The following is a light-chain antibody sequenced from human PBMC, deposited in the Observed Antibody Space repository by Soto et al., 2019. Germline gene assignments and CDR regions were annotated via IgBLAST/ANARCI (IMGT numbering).Light chain of an antibody. CDR3: QSSDSSYAV. V-gene: IGLV6-57*03. CDR1: SGSIASTY. CDR2: EDN. Sequence: NFMLTQPHSVSESPGKTVTISCTRSSGSIASTYVQWYQQRPGSAPTTVIYEDNQRPSGVPDRFSGSIDSSSNSASLTISGLMTEDEADYYCQSSDSSYAVFGGGTKLTVL. J-gene: IGLJ7*01.